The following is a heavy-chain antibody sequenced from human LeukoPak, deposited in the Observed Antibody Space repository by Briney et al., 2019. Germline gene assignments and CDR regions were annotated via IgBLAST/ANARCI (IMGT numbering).Heavy chain of an antibody. D-gene: IGHD2-15*01. V-gene: IGHV1-46*01. CDR1: GYTFTSYY. CDR3: AREGAVVVVAAVLDY. Sequence: ASVKVSCKASGYTFTSYYMHWVRQAPGQGLEWMGIINPSGGSKSYAQKFQGRVTMTRDTSTSTVHMELSSLRSEDTAVYYCAREGAVVVVAAVLDYWGQGTLVTVSS. CDR2: INPSGGSK. J-gene: IGHJ4*02.